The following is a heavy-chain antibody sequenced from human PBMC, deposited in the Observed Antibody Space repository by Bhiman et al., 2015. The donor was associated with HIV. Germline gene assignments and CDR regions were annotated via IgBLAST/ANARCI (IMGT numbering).Heavy chain of an antibody. CDR3: IAEVLEPLAEE. Sequence: EVQLVESGGGLVQPGGSLRLSCAASGFTFSTYEMNWVRQAPGKGLEWVSHISSSGSSISYADSVKGRFTISRDNAKNSLFLQMNSLRAEDTAVYYCIAEVLEPLAEEWGQGTLVTVSS. CDR2: ISSSGSSI. D-gene: IGHD4/OR15-4a*01. J-gene: IGHJ4*02. V-gene: IGHV3-48*03. CDR1: GFTFSTYE.